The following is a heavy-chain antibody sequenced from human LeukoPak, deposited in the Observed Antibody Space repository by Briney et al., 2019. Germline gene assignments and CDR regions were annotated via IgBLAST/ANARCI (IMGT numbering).Heavy chain of an antibody. V-gene: IGHV3-30*18. CDR1: GFTFSSYG. Sequence: GESLRLSCAASGFTFSSYGMHWVRQAPGKGLEWVAVISYDGSNKYYADSVKGRFTISRDNSKNTLYLQMNSLRAEDTAVYYCAKEASEGAMASDYWGQGTLVTVSS. D-gene: IGHD1-26*01. CDR2: ISYDGSNK. CDR3: AKEASEGAMASDY. J-gene: IGHJ4*02.